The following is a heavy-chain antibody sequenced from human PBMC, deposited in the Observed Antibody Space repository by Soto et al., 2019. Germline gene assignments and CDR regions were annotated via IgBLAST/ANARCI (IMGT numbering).Heavy chain of an antibody. J-gene: IGHJ4*02. CDR3: VRGDGDYNDGNGYLARH. CDR1: GFTFSSYW. V-gene: IGHV3-74*03. D-gene: IGHD5-18*01. Sequence: GGSLRLSCAASGFTFSSYWMYWVRQAPGTGLVWISRINSDGSRTTYADSVKGRFTISRDNAKNTLYLQMNSLRAEDTAVYYCVRGDGDYNDGNGYLARHWGQGTLVTVSS. CDR2: INSDGSRT.